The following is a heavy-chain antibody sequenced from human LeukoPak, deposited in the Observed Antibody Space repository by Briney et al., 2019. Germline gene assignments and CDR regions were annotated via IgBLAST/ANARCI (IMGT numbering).Heavy chain of an antibody. CDR3: AIRIAAAGNNWFDP. D-gene: IGHD6-13*01. CDR1: GGTFGSYA. CDR2: IIPIFGTA. V-gene: IGHV1-69*05. J-gene: IGHJ5*02. Sequence: SVKVSCKASGGTFGSYAISWVRQAPGQGLEWMGGIIPIFGTANYAQKFQGRVTITTDESTSTAYMELSSLRSEDTAVYYCAIRIAAAGNNWFDPWGQGTLVTVSS.